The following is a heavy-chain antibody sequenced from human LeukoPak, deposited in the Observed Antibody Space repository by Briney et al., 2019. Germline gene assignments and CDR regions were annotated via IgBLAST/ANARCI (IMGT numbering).Heavy chain of an antibody. CDR1: GGTFSSYA. D-gene: IGHD2-21*02. Sequence: ASVKVSCKASGGTFSSYAISWVRQAPGQGLEWMGGIIPIFGTANYAQKFQGRVTITADKSTSTAYMELSSLRSEDTAVYYCARDNCGGDCYPDCWGQGTLVTVSS. CDR3: ARDNCGGDCYPDC. J-gene: IGHJ4*02. V-gene: IGHV1-69*06. CDR2: IIPIFGTA.